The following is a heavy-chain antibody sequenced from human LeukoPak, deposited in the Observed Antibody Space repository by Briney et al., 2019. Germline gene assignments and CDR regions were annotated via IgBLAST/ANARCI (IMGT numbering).Heavy chain of an antibody. D-gene: IGHD5-24*01. CDR2: MNPNSGNT. Sequence: ASVKVSCKASGYTFTGYYMHWVRQAPGQGLEWMGWMNPNSGNTGYAQKFQGRVTITRNTSISTAYMELSSLRSEDTAVYYCARALQYYYYYYYMDVWGKGTTVTVSS. V-gene: IGHV1-8*03. CDR3: ARALQYYYYYYYMDV. CDR1: GYTFTGYY. J-gene: IGHJ6*03.